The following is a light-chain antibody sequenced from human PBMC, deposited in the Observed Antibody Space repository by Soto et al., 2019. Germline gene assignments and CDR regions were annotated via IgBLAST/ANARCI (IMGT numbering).Light chain of an antibody. CDR1: SSDVGAYNF. J-gene: IGLJ3*02. CDR2: DVI. V-gene: IGLV2-11*01. CDR3: SSYAGSHTYEV. Sequence: QSALTQPRSVSGSPGQSVTISCTGTSSDVGAYNFVSWYQQNPGKAPKLILYDVIKRPSGVPDRFSGSKSGNTASLTISGPQTEDEADYHCSSYAGSHTYEVFGGGTKVNVL.